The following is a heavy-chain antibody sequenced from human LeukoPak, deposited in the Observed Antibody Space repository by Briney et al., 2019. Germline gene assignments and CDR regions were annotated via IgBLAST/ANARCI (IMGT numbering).Heavy chain of an antibody. CDR3: ASTPDYGDYEAPLDV. CDR1: GFTFSSYA. V-gene: IGHV3-30*04. J-gene: IGHJ6*04. Sequence: GGSLRLSCAASGFTFSSYAMHWVRQAPGKGLEWVAVISYDGSNKYYADSVKGRFTISRDNSKNTLYLQMNSLRAEDTAVYYCASTPDYGDYEAPLDVWGKGTTVTVSS. CDR2: ISYDGSNK. D-gene: IGHD4-17*01.